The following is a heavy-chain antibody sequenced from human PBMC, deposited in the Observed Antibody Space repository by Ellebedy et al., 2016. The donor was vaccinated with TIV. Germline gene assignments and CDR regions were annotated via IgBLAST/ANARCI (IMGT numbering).Heavy chain of an antibody. V-gene: IGHV4-59*01. Sequence: SETLSLXCTVPGDSISHYYWSWIRQSPGKGLEWIGYIHYSGTTKYNPSLKSRVGISVDTSKKQFSLTLSSVTAADTAVYYCARDSSDSRWYLWGLGILVTVSA. D-gene: IGHD4-23*01. CDR2: IHYSGTT. CDR3: ARDSSDSRWYL. CDR1: GDSISHYY. J-gene: IGHJ1*01.